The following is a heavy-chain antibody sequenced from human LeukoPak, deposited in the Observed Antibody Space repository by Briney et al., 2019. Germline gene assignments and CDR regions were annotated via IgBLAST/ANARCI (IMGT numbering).Heavy chain of an antibody. J-gene: IGHJ3*02. Sequence: GGSLRLSCAASGFAFNPYAMSWVRQAPGKGLEWVSGITGSGDNTYYADSVKGRFTISRDNSKNTLYLQMNSLRAEDTAVYYCAKRVVPAEDAFDIWGQGTMVTVSS. CDR3: AKRVVPAEDAFDI. D-gene: IGHD2-2*01. CDR1: GFAFNPYA. V-gene: IGHV3-23*01. CDR2: ITGSGDNT.